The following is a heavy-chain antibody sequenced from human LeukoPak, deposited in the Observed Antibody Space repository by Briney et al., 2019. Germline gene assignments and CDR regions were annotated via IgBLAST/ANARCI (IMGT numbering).Heavy chain of an antibody. CDR2: IYTDGST. V-gene: IGHV4-4*07. D-gene: IGHD2-15*01. CDR1: GGSTSNSF. J-gene: IGHJ4*02. Sequence: SETLSLTCTVSGGSTSNSFWSWIRQPAGKGLEWIGRIYTDGSTNSNASLRSRLTMSLDTSKNQVSLKLTCVTAAGPGVYFCAIAPSGCGGTCAFDYWGQGTLVTVSS. CDR3: AIAPSGCGGTCAFDY.